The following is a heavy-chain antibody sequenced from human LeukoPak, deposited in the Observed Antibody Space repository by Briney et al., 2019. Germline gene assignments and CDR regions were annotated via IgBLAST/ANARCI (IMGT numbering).Heavy chain of an antibody. CDR3: AKAISSPTFYFDY. CDR1: GFTFTTYA. J-gene: IGHJ4*02. V-gene: IGHV3-23*01. D-gene: IGHD6-6*01. CDR2: VSGSGDTT. Sequence: GGSLRLSCTASGFTFTTYAMNWVRQAPGKGLEWVSVVSGSGDTTYYADSVKGRFTISRDNSKNTLYLQMNSLRAEDTAVYHCAKAISSPTFYFDYWGQGTLVTVSS.